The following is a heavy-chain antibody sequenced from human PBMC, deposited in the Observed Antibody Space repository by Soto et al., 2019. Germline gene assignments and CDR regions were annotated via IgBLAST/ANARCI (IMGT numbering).Heavy chain of an antibody. CDR3: AKAEYYYDSSGYPLLYYYGMDV. V-gene: IGHV3-23*01. CDR2: ISGSGGST. J-gene: IGHJ6*02. CDR1: GFTFSSYA. Sequence: GGSLRLSCAASGFTFSSYAMSWVRQAPGKGLEWVSAISGSGGSTYYADSVKGRFTISRDNSKNTLYLQMNSLRAEDTAVYYWAKAEYYYDSSGYPLLYYYGMDVWGQGTTVTVSS. D-gene: IGHD3-22*01.